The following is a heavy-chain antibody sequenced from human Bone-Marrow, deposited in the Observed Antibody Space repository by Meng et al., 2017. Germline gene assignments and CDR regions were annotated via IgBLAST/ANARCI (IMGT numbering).Heavy chain of an antibody. D-gene: IGHD3-10*01. CDR1: GFTFSSYA. CDR2: ISGSGGST. J-gene: IGHJ5*02. Sequence: GESLKISCAASGFTFSSYAMSWVRQAPGKGLEWVSAISGSGGSTYYADSVKGRFTISRDNSKNTLYLQMNSLRAEDTAVYYCAKFYGSGSYTLENWFDPWGQGTLVTVS. CDR3: AKFYGSGSYTLENWFDP. V-gene: IGHV3-23*01.